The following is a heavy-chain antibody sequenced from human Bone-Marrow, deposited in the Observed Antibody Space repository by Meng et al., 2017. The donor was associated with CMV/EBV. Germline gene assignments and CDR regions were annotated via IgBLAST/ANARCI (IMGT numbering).Heavy chain of an antibody. CDR2: INSDGSST. CDR3: ASTYDDYESGSYYYYGMDV. J-gene: IGHJ6*02. V-gene: IGHV3-74*01. D-gene: IGHD4-17*01. Sequence: GGSLRLSCAASGFTFSSYWMHWVRQAPGKGLVWVSRINSDGSSTSYADSVKGRFTISRDNAKNTLYLQMNSLRAEDTAVYYCASTYDDYESGSYYYYGMDVWGQGTTVTVSS. CDR1: GFTFSSYW.